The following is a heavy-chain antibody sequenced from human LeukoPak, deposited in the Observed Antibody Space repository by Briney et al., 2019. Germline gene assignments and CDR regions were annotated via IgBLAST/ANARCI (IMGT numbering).Heavy chain of an antibody. D-gene: IGHD4-23*01. CDR2: IFSGGST. Sequence: SGGSLRLSCVASGFTVTSNYMSWVRQAPGKGLEWVSAIFSGGSTFYTDSVKGRFTVSRDNSKNTLYLQMNSLRVEDTAVYYCARFSVTDDAFDIWGQGTMVTVSS. J-gene: IGHJ3*02. CDR3: ARFSVTDDAFDI. CDR1: GFTVTSNY. V-gene: IGHV3-66*01.